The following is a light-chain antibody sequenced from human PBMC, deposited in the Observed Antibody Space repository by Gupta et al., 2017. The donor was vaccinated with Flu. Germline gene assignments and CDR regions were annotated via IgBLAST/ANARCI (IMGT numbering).Light chain of an antibody. CDR2: AAS. Sequence: GDRVTITCRASQGISNYLAWYQQKPGKVPKLLIYAASTLQSGVPSRFSGSGSGTDSTPTISSLQPEDVATYYCQKYNRAPVTFGGGTKVEIK. CDR3: QKYNRAPVT. V-gene: IGKV1-27*01. CDR1: QGISNY. J-gene: IGKJ4*01.